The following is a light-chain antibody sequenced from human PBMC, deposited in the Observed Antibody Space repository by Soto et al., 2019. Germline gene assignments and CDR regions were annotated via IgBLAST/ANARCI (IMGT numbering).Light chain of an antibody. CDR1: QSVSNY. J-gene: IGKJ1*01. CDR2: DAS. Sequence: ENLLTQSPSTLSLSPGDRATLSCRASQSVSNYVAWYQQKPGQAPRLLIYDASSRATGIPYRFSGSGSGTDFTLTISRLEPEDFAVYYCQQYGSLTWTFGQGTKVDIK. V-gene: IGKV3-20*01. CDR3: QQYGSLTWT.